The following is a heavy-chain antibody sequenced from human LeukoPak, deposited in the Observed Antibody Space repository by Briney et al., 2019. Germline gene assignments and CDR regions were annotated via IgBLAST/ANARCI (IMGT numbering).Heavy chain of an antibody. D-gene: IGHD1-26*01. V-gene: IGHV3-30*18. CDR3: AKGVGSTGSYFDY. CDR2: ISYDGSTI. Sequence: GGSLRLSCAASGFTFSSYGIHWVRQAPGKGLEWVAVISYDGSTIYFADSVKGRFTISRDSSKDTVYLQMNSLRGDDTAVYYCAKGVGSTGSYFDYWGQGTLVTVSS. CDR1: GFTFSSYG. J-gene: IGHJ4*02.